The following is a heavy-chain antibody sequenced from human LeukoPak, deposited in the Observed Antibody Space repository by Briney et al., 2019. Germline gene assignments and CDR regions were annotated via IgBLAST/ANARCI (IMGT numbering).Heavy chain of an antibody. CDR2: IRSKANSYAT. V-gene: IGHV3-73*01. CDR3: TRSGYSYGGGGDY. J-gene: IGHJ4*02. CDR1: GFTFSGSA. D-gene: IGHD5-18*01. Sequence: PGGSLRLSCAASGFTFSGSAMHWVRQACGKGLEWVGCIRSKANSYATAYAAPVKGRFTISRDDSKNTAYLQMNSLKTEDTAVYYCTRSGYSYGGGGDYWGQGTLVTVSS.